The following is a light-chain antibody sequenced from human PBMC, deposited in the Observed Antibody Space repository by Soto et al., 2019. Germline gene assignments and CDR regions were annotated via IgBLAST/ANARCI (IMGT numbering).Light chain of an antibody. V-gene: IGLV2-8*01. J-gene: IGLJ1*01. Sequence: QSARTQPPSASGSPGQSVTISCTGTSSDVGGYNYVYWYQQHPGKAPKLMIYEVTKRPSGVPDRFSGSKSGNTASLTVSGLQAEDEADYYCSSYADSNSYVFGTGTKVTVL. CDR2: EVT. CDR3: SSYADSNSYV. CDR1: SSDVGGYNY.